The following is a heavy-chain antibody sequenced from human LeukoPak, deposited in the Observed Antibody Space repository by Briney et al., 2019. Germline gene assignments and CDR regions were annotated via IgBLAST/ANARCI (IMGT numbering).Heavy chain of an antibody. CDR1: GGSISSSSYY. CDR3: ARSTVTSYNWFDP. J-gene: IGHJ5*02. CDR2: IYYSGST. D-gene: IGHD4-17*01. V-gene: IGHV4-61*01. Sequence: SETLSHTCTVSGGSISSSSYYWSWIRQPPGKGLGWIGYIYYSGSTNYNPSLKSRVTISVDTSKNQFSLRLSSVTAADTAVYYCARSTVTSYNWFDPWGQGTLVTVSS.